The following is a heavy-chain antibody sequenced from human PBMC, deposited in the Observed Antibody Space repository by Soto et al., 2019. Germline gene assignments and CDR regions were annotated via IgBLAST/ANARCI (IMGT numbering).Heavy chain of an antibody. CDR1: GFSISTSGVG. D-gene: IGHD3-10*01. V-gene: IGHV2-5*01. Sequence: SGPTLVKPTVTLTLTCNFSGFSISTSGVGVGWIRQPPGKALEWLALIYWNDDKRYSPSLKSRLTITKDTSKNQVVLTMTNMQPVETATYYCAHTLYAYDGSGRVPYYFDYWGQGTLGTVPS. CDR3: AHTLYAYDGSGRVPYYFDY. J-gene: IGHJ4*02. CDR2: IYWNDDK.